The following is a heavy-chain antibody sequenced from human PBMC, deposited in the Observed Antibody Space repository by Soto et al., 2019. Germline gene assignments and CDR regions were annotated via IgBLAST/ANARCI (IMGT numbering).Heavy chain of an antibody. D-gene: IGHD3-22*01. V-gene: IGHV4-59*01. CDR3: ARGMYDSSGFSNPFDI. CDR2: IYYSGSV. CDR1: GVSISSSY. J-gene: IGHJ3*02. Sequence: SETLSLTCTVSGVSISSSYWSWIRQSPGKEMQWIGYIYYSGSVKYNPSLNSRVTISADMSRNQLSLRVTPVTAADTALYYCARGMYDSSGFSNPFDIWGQGTMVTVS.